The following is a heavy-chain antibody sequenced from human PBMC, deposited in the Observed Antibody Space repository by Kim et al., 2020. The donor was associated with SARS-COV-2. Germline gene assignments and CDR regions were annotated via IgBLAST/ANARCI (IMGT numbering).Heavy chain of an antibody. Sequence: GGSLRLSCAASGFTFSSYEMNWVRQAPGKGLEWVSYISSSGSTIYYADSVKGRFTISRDNAKNSLYLQMNSLRAEDTAVYYCARAPTGDFWSGYTPPDNWFDPWGQGTLVTVSS. CDR1: GFTFSSYE. J-gene: IGHJ5*02. CDR3: ARAPTGDFWSGYTPPDNWFDP. CDR2: ISSSGSTI. V-gene: IGHV3-48*03. D-gene: IGHD3-3*01.